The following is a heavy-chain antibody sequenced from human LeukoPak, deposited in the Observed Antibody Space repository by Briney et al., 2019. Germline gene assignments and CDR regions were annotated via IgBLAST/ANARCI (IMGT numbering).Heavy chain of an antibody. CDR1: GGSISSGGYS. J-gene: IGHJ4*02. D-gene: IGHD1-26*01. V-gene: IGHV4-30-2*01. Sequence: PSETLSLTCAVSGGSISSGGYSWSWIRQPPGKGLEWIGYIYHSGSTYYNPSLKSRVTISVDKSKNQFSLKLSSVTAADTAVYYCARRRGRHFDYWGQGTLVTVSS. CDR2: IYHSGST. CDR3: ARRRGRHFDY.